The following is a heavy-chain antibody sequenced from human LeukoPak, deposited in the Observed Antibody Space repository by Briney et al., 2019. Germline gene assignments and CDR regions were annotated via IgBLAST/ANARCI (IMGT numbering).Heavy chain of an antibody. V-gene: IGHV4-59*12. CDR2: VYYSGST. J-gene: IGHJ6*03. D-gene: IGHD2-2*02. CDR3: ARLVVPAAIRYYYYYYMDV. CDR1: GGSISTYY. Sequence: SETLSLTCTVSGGSISTYYWSWIRQPPGKGLEWIGYVYYSGSTNYNPSLMSRVTISVDTSKNQFSLKLSSVTAADTAVYYCARLVVPAAIRYYYYYYMDVWGKGTTVTVSS.